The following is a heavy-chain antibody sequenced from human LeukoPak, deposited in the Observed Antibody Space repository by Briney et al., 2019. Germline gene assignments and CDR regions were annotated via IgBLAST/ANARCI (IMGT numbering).Heavy chain of an antibody. CDR2: ISYDGSNK. V-gene: IGHV3-30*03. CDR3: ARDRVYVLLSAYYYYGMDV. J-gene: IGHJ6*02. D-gene: IGHD3-10*01. Sequence: GRSLRLSCAASGFTFSSYGMHWVRQAPGKGLEWVAVISYDGSNKYYADSVKGRFTISRDNSKNTLYLQMNSLRAEDTAVYYCARDRVYVLLSAYYYYGMDVWGQGTTVTVSS. CDR1: GFTFSSYG.